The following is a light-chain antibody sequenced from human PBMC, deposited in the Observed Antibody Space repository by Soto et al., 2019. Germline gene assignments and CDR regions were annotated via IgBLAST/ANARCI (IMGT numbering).Light chain of an antibody. CDR2: EGS. CDR3: CSYAPTSTFV. J-gene: IGLJ1*01. Sequence: QSVLTQPASVSGSPGQSTTISCTGTSSDVGNYNLVSWYQQHPGKAPKLIIYEGSKRPSGVSNRFSGSKSGNTASLTVSGLQAEDEADYYCCSYAPTSTFVFGTGTKVTVL. V-gene: IGLV2-23*01. CDR1: SSDVGNYNL.